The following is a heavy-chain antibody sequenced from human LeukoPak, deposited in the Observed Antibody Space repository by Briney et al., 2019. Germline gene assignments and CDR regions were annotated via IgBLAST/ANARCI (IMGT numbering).Heavy chain of an antibody. CDR3: ARDCIAAAGTCYYYGMDV. Sequence: GGSLRLSCAASGFTFSSYWMSWVRQAPGKGLEWVANIKRDGSEKYYVDSVKGRFTISRDNAKNSLYLQMNSLRAEDTAVYYCARDCIAAAGTCYYYGMDVWGQGTTVTVSS. J-gene: IGHJ6*02. V-gene: IGHV3-7*01. CDR1: GFTFSSYW. CDR2: IKRDGSEK. D-gene: IGHD6-13*01.